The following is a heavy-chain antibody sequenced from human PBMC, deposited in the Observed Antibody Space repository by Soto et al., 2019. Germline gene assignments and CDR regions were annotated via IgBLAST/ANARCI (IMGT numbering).Heavy chain of an antibody. CDR1: GYTFISYY. D-gene: IGHD4-17*01. V-gene: IGHV1-46*01. CDR3: ARLAAVTPPYYFDF. CDR2: INPSAGNT. J-gene: IGHJ4*02. Sequence: QVQLVQSGAEVKEPGASVKVSCKAAGYTFISYYMHWVRQAPGQGFEWMGVINPSAGNTVYAQKFQGRVTMTRDTSTSTFYMELSSLRSEDTAVYHCARLAAVTPPYYFDFWCQGTQVTVSS.